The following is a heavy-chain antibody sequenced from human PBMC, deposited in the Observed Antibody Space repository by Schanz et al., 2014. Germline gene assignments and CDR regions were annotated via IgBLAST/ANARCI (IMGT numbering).Heavy chain of an antibody. CDR3: ARDGYSVVVISPTESFDI. J-gene: IGHJ3*02. CDR1: GFTLSSYG. V-gene: IGHV3-33*08. Sequence: QGRLVESGGGVVQPGRSLRLSCAASGFTLSSYGMHWVRQAPGKGLEWVAFINSDGTKRFYADSVKSRFTISRDNSRKTLYLQMNSVRAEDTAVYYCARDGYSVVVISPTESFDIWGQGTMVTVSP. CDR2: INSDGTKR. D-gene: IGHD2-21*01.